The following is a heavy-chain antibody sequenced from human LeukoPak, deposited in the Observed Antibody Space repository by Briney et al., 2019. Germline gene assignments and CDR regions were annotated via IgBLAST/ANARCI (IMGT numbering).Heavy chain of an antibody. Sequence: SETLSLTCTVSGGSISSYYWSWIRQPPGRGLEWIGNIYNSGSTNYNPSLKSRVTISVDTSKNQFSLKLNSVTAADTAVYYCATGKGYCSSTSCYSSAFDIXXQGXMVTVSS. J-gene: IGHJ3*02. V-gene: IGHV4-59*01. CDR2: IYNSGST. D-gene: IGHD2-2*02. CDR1: GGSISSYY. CDR3: ATGKGYCSSTSCYSSAFDI.